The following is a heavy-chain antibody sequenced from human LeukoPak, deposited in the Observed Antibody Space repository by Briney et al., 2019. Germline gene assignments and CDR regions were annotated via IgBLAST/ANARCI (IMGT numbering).Heavy chain of an antibody. V-gene: IGHV4-59*08. Sequence: KPSETLSLTCTVSGGSISSYYWSWIRQPPGKGLEWIGYIYYSGSTNYNPSLKSRVTISVDTSKNQFSLKLSSVTAADTAVYYCARHQFPSLGELSLDFDYWGQGTLVTVSS. CDR1: GGSISSYY. D-gene: IGHD3-10*01. CDR2: IYYSGST. J-gene: IGHJ4*02. CDR3: ARHQFPSLGELSLDFDY.